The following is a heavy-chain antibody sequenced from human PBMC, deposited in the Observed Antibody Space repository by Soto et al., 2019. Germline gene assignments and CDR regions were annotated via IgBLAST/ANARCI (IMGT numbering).Heavy chain of an antibody. J-gene: IGHJ4*02. CDR2: ISGSDDST. V-gene: IGHV3-23*01. D-gene: IGHD6-6*01. CDR3: TKRSSSSTFDY. CDR1: GFTFSSYA. Sequence: EVQLLESGGGLVQPGESLRLSCAASGFTFSSYAMSWVRQAPGKGLEWVSVISGSDDSTYYADSVKGRFTISRDNSENKLYLQMNSLRAEDTAVYYCTKRSSSSTFDYWGQGTLVTVSS.